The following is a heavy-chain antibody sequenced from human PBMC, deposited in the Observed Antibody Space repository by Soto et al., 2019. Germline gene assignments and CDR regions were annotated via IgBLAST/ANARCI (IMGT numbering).Heavy chain of an antibody. CDR2: MNPDTGNT. D-gene: IGHD6-19*01. Sequence: QVQLVQSGAEVEKPGASVKVSCKASGYTFTTYDFNWVRQAPGHGLEWMGWMNPDTGNTGYAQKFQGRVPMTRDTSISTAFMAMSGLTAEDKAVYYCARALGYSSTSRLDLWGQGTLVTVSS. CDR3: ARALGYSSTSRLDL. V-gene: IGHV1-8*01. J-gene: IGHJ4*02. CDR1: GYTFTTYD.